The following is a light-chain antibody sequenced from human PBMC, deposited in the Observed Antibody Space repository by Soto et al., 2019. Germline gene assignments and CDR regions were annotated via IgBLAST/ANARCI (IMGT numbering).Light chain of an antibody. V-gene: IGLV2-14*03. Sequence: QSVLTQPASVSGSPGQSFTISCTGTSSDVGAYHSVSWYQQHPGKAPKLIIFDVSNRPSGVSDRFSGSKSGNTASLTISGLQAEDEADYYCTSFTDTGTVIFGGGTQLTVL. CDR3: TSFTDTGTVI. J-gene: IGLJ7*01. CDR1: SSDVGAYHS. CDR2: DVS.